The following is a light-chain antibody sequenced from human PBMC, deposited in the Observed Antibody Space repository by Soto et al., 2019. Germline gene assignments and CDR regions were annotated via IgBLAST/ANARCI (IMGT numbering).Light chain of an antibody. CDR3: AAWDDSLSGPK. CDR2: RNN. CDR1: SSNIGSNY. Sequence: QSVLTQPPSASGTPGQRVTISCSGSSSNIGSNYVYWYQQLPGTAPKLLIYRNNQRPSGVPDRFSGSKSGTSASLAISGLRSEDEAAYYCAAWDDSLSGPKFGGGTKVTVL. V-gene: IGLV1-47*01. J-gene: IGLJ2*01.